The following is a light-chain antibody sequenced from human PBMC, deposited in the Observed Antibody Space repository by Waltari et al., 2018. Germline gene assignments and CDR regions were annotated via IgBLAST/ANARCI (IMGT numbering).Light chain of an antibody. V-gene: IGKV1-39*01. CDR1: QSISSY. Sequence: DIQMTQSPSSLSASVGDRVTITCRASQSISSYLNWYQQKPGKAPKPLIYAASSLQSGVPSRFSGSGSATDFTLTSSRLQPEDFATYYCQQSYSTLTWTFGQGTKVEIK. J-gene: IGKJ1*01. CDR2: AAS. CDR3: QQSYSTLTWT.